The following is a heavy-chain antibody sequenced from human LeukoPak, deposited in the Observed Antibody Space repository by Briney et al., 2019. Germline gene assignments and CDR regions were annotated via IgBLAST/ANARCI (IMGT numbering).Heavy chain of an antibody. CDR3: ATGAKWLQFGIPGTFDS. J-gene: IGHJ4*02. D-gene: IGHD5-24*01. V-gene: IGHV1-24*01. CDR1: GYTLSEVS. Sequence: ASVRVFCKVSGYTLSEVSLHWVRQAPGIGLDWMGGFGPEDGATISAPKFQGRVTMTADTSADTAYMDLSSLRSEDTAVYYCATGAKWLQFGIPGTFDSWGQGTLVTVSS. CDR2: FGPEDGAT.